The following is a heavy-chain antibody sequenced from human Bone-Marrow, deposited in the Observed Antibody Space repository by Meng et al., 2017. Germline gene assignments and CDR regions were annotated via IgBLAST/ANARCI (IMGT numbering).Heavy chain of an antibody. V-gene: IGHV3-15*01. Sequence: EVQLVESGGGLGKPGGSLRLSCVASGLSFTDAWMSWVRQAPGKGLEWVGRIKRNSDGGTIDYAAPVKGRFTISRDDSKNTLYLQMDSLITEDTAVYFCATGAAAADHWGQGTLVTVSS. CDR3: ATGAAAADH. CDR2: IKRNSDGGTI. CDR1: GLSFTDAW. D-gene: IGHD6-13*01. J-gene: IGHJ4*02.